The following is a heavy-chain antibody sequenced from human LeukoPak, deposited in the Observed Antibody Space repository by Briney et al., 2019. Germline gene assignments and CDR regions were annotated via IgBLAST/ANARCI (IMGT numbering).Heavy chain of an antibody. CDR1: DGSISSYY. Sequence: SETLSLTCTVSDGSISSYYWSWIRQPPGKGLECIGYIYYSGRTNYNPSLKSRVTISLDTSKNQFSLKLSSVTAADTAAYYCARIYCSGGSCYSFFDYWGQGTLVTVSS. J-gene: IGHJ4*02. CDR2: IYYSGRT. D-gene: IGHD2-15*01. V-gene: IGHV4-59*01. CDR3: ARIYCSGGSCYSFFDY.